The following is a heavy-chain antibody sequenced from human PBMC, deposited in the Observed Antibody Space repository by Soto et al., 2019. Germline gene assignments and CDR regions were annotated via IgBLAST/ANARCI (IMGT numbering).Heavy chain of an antibody. J-gene: IGHJ1*01. CDR1: GYTFTNYG. Sequence: VKLVQSGSEVKKPGASVKVSCKTSGYTFTNYGVSWVRQAPGQGLEWMGWINIYNGNTNYAQRFQGRVTMTADTSTRTAYMYLRNLRFNDPAVYFCAPMDRTGAAARWFYWGQGTLVIVSS. CDR3: APMDRTGAAARWFY. V-gene: IGHV1-18*01. D-gene: IGHD2-2*01. CDR2: INIYNGNT.